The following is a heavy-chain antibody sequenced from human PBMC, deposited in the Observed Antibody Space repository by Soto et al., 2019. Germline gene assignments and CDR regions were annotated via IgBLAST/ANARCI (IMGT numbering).Heavy chain of an antibody. Sequence: GESLKISCKASGYTFTSYWIGWVRQMPGKGLEWMGIIFPGDSDTRYSPSFEGQVTISDDKSISTAYLHLNILKSSDTAIYYCAKDKYYYYSWGQGTLVTVSS. CDR1: GYTFTSYW. CDR2: IFPGDSDT. V-gene: IGHV5-51*01. D-gene: IGHD6-6*01. J-gene: IGHJ4*02. CDR3: AKDKYYYYS.